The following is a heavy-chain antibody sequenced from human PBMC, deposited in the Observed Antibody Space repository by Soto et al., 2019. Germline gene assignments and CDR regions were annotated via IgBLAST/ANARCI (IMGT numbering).Heavy chain of an antibody. V-gene: IGHV1-69*13. J-gene: IGHJ4*02. Sequence: GASVKVSCKASGGTFSSYAISWVRQAPGQGLEWMGGIIPIFGTANYAQKFQGRVTITADESTSTAYMELSSLRSEDTAVYYCARDHSPEAGYCSGGSCYLFDYWGQGTLVTVSS. CDR2: IIPIFGTA. CDR3: ARDHSPEAGYCSGGSCYLFDY. D-gene: IGHD2-15*01. CDR1: GGTFSSYA.